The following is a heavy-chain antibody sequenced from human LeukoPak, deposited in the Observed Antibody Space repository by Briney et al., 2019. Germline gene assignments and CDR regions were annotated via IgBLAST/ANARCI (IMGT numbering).Heavy chain of an antibody. V-gene: IGHV3-30*19. Sequence: GGSLRLSCAASGFTFSSYGMHWVRQAPGKGLEWVAVISYDGSNKYYADSVKGRFTISRDNSKNTLYLQMNSLRAEDTAVYYCARVSGIVATSPDYWGQGTLVTVSS. CDR3: ARVSGIVATSPDY. J-gene: IGHJ4*02. CDR2: ISYDGSNK. CDR1: GFTFSSYG. D-gene: IGHD5-12*01.